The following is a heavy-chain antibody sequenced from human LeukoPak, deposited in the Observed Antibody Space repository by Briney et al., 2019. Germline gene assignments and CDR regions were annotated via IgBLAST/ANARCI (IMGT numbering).Heavy chain of an antibody. J-gene: IGHJ4*02. D-gene: IGHD3-10*01. CDR2: IRSKAYGGTT. V-gene: IGHV3-49*04. CDR1: GFTFGDYA. CDR3: TRDPLHYYGSGSYYHFDY. Sequence: PGRSLRLSCTVSGFTFGDYAVSWVRQAPGKGREWGGFIRSKAYGGTTEYAASVKGRFTISRDDSKSIAYLQMNSLNTEDTAVYYCTRDPLHYYGSGSYYHFDYWGQGTLVTVSS.